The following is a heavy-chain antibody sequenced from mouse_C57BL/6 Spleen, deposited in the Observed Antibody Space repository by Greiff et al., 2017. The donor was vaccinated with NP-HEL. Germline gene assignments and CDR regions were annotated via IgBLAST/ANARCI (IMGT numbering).Heavy chain of an antibody. CDR3: AIDGNYYAMDY. CDR1: GYTFTSYW. D-gene: IGHD2-1*01. CDR2: IYPGSGST. Sequence: QVQLKQPGAELVKPGASVKMSCKASGYTFTSYWITWVKQRPGQGLEWIGDIYPGSGSTNYNEKFKSKATLTVDTSSSTAYMQLSSLTSEDSAVYYCAIDGNYYAMDYWGQGTSVTVSS. V-gene: IGHV1-55*01. J-gene: IGHJ4*01.